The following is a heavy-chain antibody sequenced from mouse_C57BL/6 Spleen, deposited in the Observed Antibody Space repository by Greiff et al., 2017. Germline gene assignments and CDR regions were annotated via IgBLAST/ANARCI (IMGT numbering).Heavy chain of an antibody. Sequence: VQLQQSGPELVKPGASVKISCKASGYSFTGYYMNWVKQSPEKSLEWIGEINPSTGGTTYNQKFKAKATLTVDKSSSTAYMQLKSLTSEDSAVYYCARTTVVARGFDYWGKGTTLTVSS. D-gene: IGHD1-1*01. CDR2: INPSTGGT. V-gene: IGHV1-42*01. CDR1: GYSFTGYY. CDR3: ARTTVVARGFDY. J-gene: IGHJ2*01.